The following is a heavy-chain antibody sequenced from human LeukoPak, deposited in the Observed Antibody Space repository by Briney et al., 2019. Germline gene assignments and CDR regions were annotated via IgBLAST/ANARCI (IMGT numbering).Heavy chain of an antibody. CDR1: GFTFSSYW. D-gene: IGHD2-2*01. J-gene: IGHJ4*02. CDR2: ISSSSYI. V-gene: IGHV3-21*01. Sequence: GGSLRLSCAASGFTFSSYWMHWVRQAPGKGLEWVSSISSSSYIYYADSVKGRFTISRDNAKNSLYLQMNSLRAEDTAVYYCAREGRYCSSTSCPPGYWGQGTLVTVSS. CDR3: AREGRYCSSTSCPPGY.